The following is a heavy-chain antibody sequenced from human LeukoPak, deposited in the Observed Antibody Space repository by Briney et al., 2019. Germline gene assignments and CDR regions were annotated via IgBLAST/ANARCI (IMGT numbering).Heavy chain of an antibody. D-gene: IGHD2-21*01. CDR2: IYYSGST. CDR3: ARCGPDYYYYMDV. J-gene: IGHJ6*03. CDR1: GGSISSSSYY. Sequence: PSETLSLTCTVSGGSISSSSYYWGWIPQPPGKGLEWIGSIYYSGSTYYNPSLKSRVTISVDTSKNQFSLKLSSVTAADTAVYYCARCGPDYYYYMDVWGKGTTVTVSS. V-gene: IGHV4-39*01.